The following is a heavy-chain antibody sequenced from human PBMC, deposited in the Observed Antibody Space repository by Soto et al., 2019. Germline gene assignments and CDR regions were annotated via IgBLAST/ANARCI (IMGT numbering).Heavy chain of an antibody. J-gene: IGHJ6*02. CDR2: IIPIFGTA. Sequence: SVKVSFKASGGTFSSYAISWVRQAPGQGLEWMGGIIPIFGTANYAQKFQGRVTITADKSTSTAYMELSSLRSEDTAVYYCARDGDYDILAGYYTGGYYYYGMDVWGQGTTVTVSS. D-gene: IGHD3-9*01. CDR3: ARDGDYDILAGYYTGGYYYYGMDV. CDR1: GGTFSSYA. V-gene: IGHV1-69*06.